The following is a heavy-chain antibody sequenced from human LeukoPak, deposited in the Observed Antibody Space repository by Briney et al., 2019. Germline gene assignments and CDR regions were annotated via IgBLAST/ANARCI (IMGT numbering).Heavy chain of an antibody. V-gene: IGHV3-23*01. J-gene: IGHJ3*02. CDR2: ISGSATGYMT. CDR1: GFTFNTYG. D-gene: IGHD3-22*01. Sequence: PGGSLRLSCAASGFTFNTYGMSWVRHSPGKGLEWVSAISGSATGYMTNYADSVKGRFTISRDNDKNTLYLQMNSLRAEDTAVYYCARNAEVVVISSAFDIWGQGTMVTVSS. CDR3: ARNAEVVVISSAFDI.